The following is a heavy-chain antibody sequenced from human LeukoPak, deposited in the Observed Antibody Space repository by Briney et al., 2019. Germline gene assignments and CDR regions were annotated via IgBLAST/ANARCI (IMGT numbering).Heavy chain of an antibody. Sequence: SETLSLTCAVYGGSFSGYYWSWIRQPPGKGLEWIGEINHSGSTNYNPSLKSRVTISVETSKNQFSLKLSSVTAADTAVYYCARAGTRNYYYYYMDVWGKGTTVTVSS. CDR2: INHSGST. CDR3: ARAGTRNYYYYYMDV. CDR1: GGSFSGYY. J-gene: IGHJ6*03. V-gene: IGHV4-34*01.